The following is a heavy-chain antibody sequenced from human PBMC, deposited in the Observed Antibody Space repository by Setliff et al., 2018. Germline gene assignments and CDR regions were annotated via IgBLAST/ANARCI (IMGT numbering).Heavy chain of an antibody. Sequence: ASVKVSCKTSGYTFISYGISWVRQAPGQGLEWMGWISGYNGNTDYAQNFQGRVTMTSDTSTSTAYMELRSLRSDDTAVYYCARVPRLEWLLPTFDSWGQGTLVTVSS. CDR3: ARVPRLEWLLPTFDS. CDR1: GYTFISYG. CDR2: ISGYNGNT. D-gene: IGHD3-3*01. J-gene: IGHJ4*02. V-gene: IGHV1-18*01.